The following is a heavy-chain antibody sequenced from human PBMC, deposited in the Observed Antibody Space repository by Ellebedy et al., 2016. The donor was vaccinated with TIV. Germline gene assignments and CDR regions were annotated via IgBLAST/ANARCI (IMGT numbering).Heavy chain of an antibody. CDR3: ARDQETGITVVVVDRFDS. D-gene: IGHD3-22*01. Sequence: GESLKISCAASGFTFSTYSMSWVRQAPGKGLEWLSYISGSSRAIRYADSVKGRFTISRDNAKNLLYLQMNSLRDEETAVYYCARDQETGITVVVVDRFDSWGQGTQVTVSS. CDR1: GFTFSTYS. V-gene: IGHV3-48*02. J-gene: IGHJ4*02. CDR2: ISGSSRAI.